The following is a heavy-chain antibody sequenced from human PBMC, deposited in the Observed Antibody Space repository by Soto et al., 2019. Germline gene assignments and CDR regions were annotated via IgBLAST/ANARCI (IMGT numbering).Heavy chain of an antibody. V-gene: IGHV1-69*13. CDR2: IIPIFGTA. D-gene: IGHD6-13*01. J-gene: IGHJ4*02. Sequence: ASVKVSCKASGGTFSSYAISWVRQAPGQGLEWMGGIIPIFGTANYAQKFQGRVTITADESTSTAYMELSSLRSEDTAVYYCARDRLSSSWFDYWGQGTLVTVSS. CDR1: GGTFSSYA. CDR3: ARDRLSSSWFDY.